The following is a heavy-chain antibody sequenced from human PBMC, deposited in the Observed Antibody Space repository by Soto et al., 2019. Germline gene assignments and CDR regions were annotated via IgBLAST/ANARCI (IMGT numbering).Heavy chain of an antibody. D-gene: IGHD3-3*01. CDR1: GYTFTSYG. CDR2: ISAYNGNT. V-gene: IGHV1-18*01. CDR3: AREYDFWSGYRDWFDS. Sequence: ASVKVSCKASGYTFTSYGISWVRQAPGQGLEWMGWISAYNGNTNYAQKLQGRVTMTTDTSTSTAYMELRSLRSDDTAVYYCAREYDFWSGYRDWFDSCAQGTLVPVSS. J-gene: IGHJ5*01.